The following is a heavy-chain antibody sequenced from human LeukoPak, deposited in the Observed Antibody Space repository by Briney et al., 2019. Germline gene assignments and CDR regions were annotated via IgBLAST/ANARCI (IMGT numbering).Heavy chain of an antibody. V-gene: IGHV4-34*01. CDR3: ARAYSGSYLGYYFDY. Sequence: SETLSLTCAVYGGSFSGYYWSWIRQPPGKGLEWIGEINHSGSTNYNPSLKSRVTISVDTSKNQFFLKLSSVTAADTAVYYCARAYSGSYLGYYFDYWGQGTLVTVSS. D-gene: IGHD1-26*01. CDR2: INHSGST. J-gene: IGHJ4*02. CDR1: GGSFSGYY.